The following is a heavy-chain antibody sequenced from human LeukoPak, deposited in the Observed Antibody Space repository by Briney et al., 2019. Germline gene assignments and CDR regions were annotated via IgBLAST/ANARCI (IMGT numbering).Heavy chain of an antibody. CDR2: ISGSDGNT. CDR3: AKSRSSSSTSCYNY. J-gene: IGHJ4*02. CDR1: GFIFSSYA. Sequence: GGSLRLSCAASGFIFSSYAMSWVRQAPGKGLEWVSTISGSDGNTYYADSVKGRFTISRDNSQNTLYLEMNSLRADDTAIYYCAKSRSSSSTSCYNYWGQGTPVTVSS. D-gene: IGHD2-2*02. V-gene: IGHV3-23*01.